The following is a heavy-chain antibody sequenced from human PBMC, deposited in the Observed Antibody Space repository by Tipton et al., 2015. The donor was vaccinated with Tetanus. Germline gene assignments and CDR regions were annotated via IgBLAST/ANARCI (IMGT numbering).Heavy chain of an antibody. D-gene: IGHD1/OR15-1a*01. CDR3: ARDPTRRFDY. V-gene: IGHV3-7*01. CDR1: GFTFSSFA. Sequence: SLRLSCEASGFTFSSFAMSWVRQAPGKGLEWVANIKHDGSENYYVDSVKGRFTISRDNAKNSLYLQMNSLRAEDTAVYYCARDPTRRFDYWGPGTLVTVSS. J-gene: IGHJ4*02. CDR2: IKHDGSEN.